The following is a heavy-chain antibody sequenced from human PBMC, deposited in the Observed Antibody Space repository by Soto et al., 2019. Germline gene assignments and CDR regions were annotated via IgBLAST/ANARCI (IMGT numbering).Heavy chain of an antibody. Sequence: ASVKVSCKASGFTFSDYGFSWVRQAPGRGLEWMGWIRAFNGETNYTQKSEGRVAMTTDAATTTAYMELRSLTVDDTAVYYCVRDQQWLLPVPLNFDYWGQGTVVTVSS. CDR3: VRDQQWLLPVPLNFDY. J-gene: IGHJ4*02. D-gene: IGHD6-19*01. CDR1: GFTFSDYG. V-gene: IGHV1-18*01. CDR2: IRAFNGET.